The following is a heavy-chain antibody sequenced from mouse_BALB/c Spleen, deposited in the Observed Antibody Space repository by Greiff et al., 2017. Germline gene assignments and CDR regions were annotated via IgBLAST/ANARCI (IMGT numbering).Heavy chain of an antibody. J-gene: IGHJ1*01. CDR3: AITKDWYFDV. Sequence: EVKVEESGGGLVQPGGSMKLSCVASGFTFSSYWMSWVRQSPEKGLEWVAEIRLKSDNYATHYAESVKGKFTISRDDSKSRLYLQMNSLRAEDTGIYYCAITKDWYFDVWGAGTTVTVSS. V-gene: IGHV6-6*02. D-gene: IGHD1-1*01. CDR2: IRLKSDNYAT. CDR1: GFTFSSYW.